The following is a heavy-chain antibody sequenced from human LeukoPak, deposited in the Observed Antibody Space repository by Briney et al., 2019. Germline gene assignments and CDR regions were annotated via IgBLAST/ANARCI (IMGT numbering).Heavy chain of an antibody. V-gene: IGHV4-4*02. CDR3: ARSPSGSSSRWFDP. CDR1: SGSICSSNW. J-gene: IGHJ5*02. CDR2: IYHSGTT. D-gene: IGHD1-26*01. Sequence: PSETLSLTCAVSSGSICSSNWWSWVRQPPGKGLEWIGAIYHSGTTNYNPSLNSLVTISVDKSKNQFSLKLSSVTAADTAVYYGARSPSGSSSRWFDPWGQGTLVTVSA.